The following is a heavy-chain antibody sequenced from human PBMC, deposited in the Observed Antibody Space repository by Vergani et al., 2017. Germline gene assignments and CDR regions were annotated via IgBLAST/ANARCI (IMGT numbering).Heavy chain of an antibody. Sequence: QVQLVQSGAEVKKPGASVKVSCKASGYTFTSYAMHWVRQAPGQRLEWMGWINAGNGNTKYSQKFQGRVTMTRDTSISTAYMELSRLRSDDTAVYYCARRGIAVAGTYYYYYGMDVWGQGTTVTVSS. CDR3: ARRGIAVAGTYYYYYGMDV. D-gene: IGHD6-19*01. V-gene: IGHV1-3*01. CDR2: INAGNGNT. J-gene: IGHJ6*02. CDR1: GYTFTSYA.